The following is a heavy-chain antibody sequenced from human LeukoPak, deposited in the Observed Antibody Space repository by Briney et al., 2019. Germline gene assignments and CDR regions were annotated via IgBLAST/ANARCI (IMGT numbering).Heavy chain of an antibody. J-gene: IGHJ4*02. CDR1: GYTFTGYY. CDR2: INPNSGDI. CDR3: VREGSSWSY. Sequence: ASVKVSCKASGYTFTGYYMQWVRQAPGQGLEWMGRINPNSGDIDYAQKFRGRVTMTRDTSISTGYMELSRLTSDDTAVYYCVREGSSWSYWGQGTLVTVPS. V-gene: IGHV1-2*06. D-gene: IGHD6-13*01.